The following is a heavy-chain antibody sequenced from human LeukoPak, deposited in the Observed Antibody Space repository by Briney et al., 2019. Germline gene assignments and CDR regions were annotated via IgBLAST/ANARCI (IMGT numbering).Heavy chain of an antibody. CDR2: MNPNSGNT. CDR3: ARYYYGSGSYYNVFWFDP. D-gene: IGHD3-10*01. Sequence: ASVKVSCKASGYTFTSYDINWVRQATGQGLEWMGWMNPNSGNTGYAQKFQGRVTMTRNTSISTAYMELSSLRSEDTAVYYCARYYYGSGSYYNVFWFDPWGQGTLVTVSS. CDR1: GYTFTSYD. V-gene: IGHV1-8*01. J-gene: IGHJ5*02.